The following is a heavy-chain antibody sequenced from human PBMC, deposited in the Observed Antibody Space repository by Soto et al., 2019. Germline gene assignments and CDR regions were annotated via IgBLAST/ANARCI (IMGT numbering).Heavy chain of an antibody. J-gene: IGHJ5*02. D-gene: IGHD6-13*01. CDR1: GYTFTSYG. CDR2: ISDYNGNT. Sequence: QVQLVQSGAEVKKPGASVKVSCKASGYTFTSYGIRWVRQAPGQGLAWMGWISDYNGNTNYAQKLQGRVTMTTDTSTSKAYMELRSLRSDDTAVDYCARALPGIAAAGTEDPWGQGTLVTVSS. V-gene: IGHV1-18*01. CDR3: ARALPGIAAAGTEDP.